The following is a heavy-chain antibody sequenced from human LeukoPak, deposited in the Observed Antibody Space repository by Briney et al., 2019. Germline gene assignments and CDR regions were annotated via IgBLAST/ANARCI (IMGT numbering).Heavy chain of an antibody. V-gene: IGHV3-23*01. CDR3: AKDPDPMVRGVIFDY. J-gene: IGHJ4*02. Sequence: GGSLRLSCAASGFTFSGYAMSWVRQAPGKGLEWVSAISGSGGSTYYADSVKGRFTISRDNSKNTLYLQMNSLRAEDTAVYYCAKDPDPMVRGVIFDYWGQGTLVTVSS. CDR1: GFTFSGYA. CDR2: ISGSGGST. D-gene: IGHD3-10*01.